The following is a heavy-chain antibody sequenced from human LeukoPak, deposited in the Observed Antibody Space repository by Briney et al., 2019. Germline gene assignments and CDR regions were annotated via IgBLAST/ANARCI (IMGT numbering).Heavy chain of an antibody. D-gene: IGHD2-15*01. CDR3: AKASRYCSGSNCYSHYIDY. J-gene: IGHJ4*02. CDR1: GFTFSNYG. V-gene: IGHV3-30*02. Sequence: GGSLRLSCAASGFTFSNYGMHWVRQAPGKGLEWVAFIRYDGNNKYYAGSVKGRFTISRDNSKNTLYMQMNSLRAEDTAVYYCAKASRYCSGSNCYSHYIDYWGQGTLVTVSS. CDR2: IRYDGNNK.